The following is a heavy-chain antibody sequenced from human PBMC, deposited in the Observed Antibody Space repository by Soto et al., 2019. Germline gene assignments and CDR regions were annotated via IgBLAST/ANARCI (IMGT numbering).Heavy chain of an antibody. J-gene: IGHJ4*02. V-gene: IGHV3-7*03. CDR1: GVTFSSYW. CDR2: IKQDGSEK. Sequence: XGSLILSCAASGVTFSSYWMSWVRQAPGKGLDWVANIKQDGSEKYYVDSVKGRFTISRDNAKNSLYLQMNSLRAEDTAVYYCAREDYGDYFDYWGQGTLVTVSS. CDR3: AREDYGDYFDY. D-gene: IGHD4-17*01.